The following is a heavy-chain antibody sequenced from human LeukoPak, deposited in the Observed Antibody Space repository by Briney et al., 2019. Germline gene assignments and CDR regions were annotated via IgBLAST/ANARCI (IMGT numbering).Heavy chain of an antibody. D-gene: IGHD4-17*01. J-gene: IGHJ3*02. Sequence: PSETLSLACTVSGGSISSYYWSWIRQPPGKGLEWIGYIYYSGSTNYNPSLKSRVTISVDTSKNQFSLKLSSVTAADTAVYYCARFPMTTVTRGAFDIWGQGTMVTVSS. CDR2: IYYSGST. CDR1: GGSISSYY. CDR3: ARFPMTTVTRGAFDI. V-gene: IGHV4-59*01.